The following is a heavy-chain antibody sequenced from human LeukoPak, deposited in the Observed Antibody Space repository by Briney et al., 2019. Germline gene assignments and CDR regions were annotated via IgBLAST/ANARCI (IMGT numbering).Heavy chain of an antibody. J-gene: IGHJ4*02. Sequence: GGSLRLSCAASGFTFSNYWMSWVRQAPGKGLEWVSVIYSDGSTKYADSVKARFTISRDNSKNTVYLQMNRLRVEDTALYYCARATLDNWGQGTLVTVSS. CDR1: GFTFSNYW. CDR2: IYSDGST. CDR3: ARATLDN. V-gene: IGHV3-53*01.